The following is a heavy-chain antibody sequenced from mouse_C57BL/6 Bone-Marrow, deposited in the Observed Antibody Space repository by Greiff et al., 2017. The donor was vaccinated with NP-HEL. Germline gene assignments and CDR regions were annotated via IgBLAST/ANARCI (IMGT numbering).Heavy chain of an antibody. CDR2: INPNNGGT. D-gene: IGHD2-5*01. CDR1: GYTFTDYY. V-gene: IGHV1-26*01. J-gene: IGHJ3*01. CDR3: ARSDSNPRGAWFAY. Sequence: EVQLQQSGPELVKPGASVKISCKASGYTFTDYYMNWVKQSHGKSLEWIGDINPNNGGTSYNQKFKGKATLTVDKSSSTAYMELRSLTSEDSAVYYCARSDSNPRGAWFAYWGQGTLVTVSA.